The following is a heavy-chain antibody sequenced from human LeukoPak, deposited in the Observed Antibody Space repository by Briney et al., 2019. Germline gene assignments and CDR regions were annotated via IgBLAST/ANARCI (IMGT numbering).Heavy chain of an antibody. J-gene: IGHJ3*02. V-gene: IGHV1-18*01. CDR3: ARGRYYDSGGYDEAFDI. D-gene: IGHD3-22*01. Sequence: SVKVSCKASDYTFSSYGISWVRQAPGQGLEWMGWISGYNGNTKYAQNLQGRVTMTTDTSTTTAYMELRSLRSGDTAVYYCARGRYYDSGGYDEAFDIWGHGTAVTVSS. CDR1: DYTFSSYG. CDR2: ISGYNGNT.